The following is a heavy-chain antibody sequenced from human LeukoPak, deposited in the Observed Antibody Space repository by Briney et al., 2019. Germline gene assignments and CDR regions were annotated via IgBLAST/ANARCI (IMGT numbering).Heavy chain of an antibody. CDR1: GYTFTSYG. CDR3: ARDRLITMVRGRAFDI. CDR2: ISAYNGNT. V-gene: IGHV1-18*01. J-gene: IGHJ3*02. D-gene: IGHD3-10*01. Sequence: ASVKVSCKASGYTFTSYGISWLRQAPGQGLEWMGWISAYNGNTNYAQKLQGRVTMTTDTSTSTAYMELRSLRSDDTAVYYCARDRLITMVRGRAFDIWGQGTMVTVSS.